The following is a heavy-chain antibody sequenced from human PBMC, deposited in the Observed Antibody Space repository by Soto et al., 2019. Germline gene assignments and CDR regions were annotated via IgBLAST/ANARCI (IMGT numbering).Heavy chain of an antibody. Sequence: GGSLRLSCTASGFTFGDYAMSWFRQAPGKGLEWLGFIKSITYGGTTEYAASVKGRFTISRDDSKSIAYLQMNSLKTEDTAVYYCSRVEHAEDPFDYWGQGALVTVSS. CDR1: GFTFGDYA. V-gene: IGHV3-49*03. CDR2: IKSITYGGTT. J-gene: IGHJ4*02. CDR3: SRVEHAEDPFDY. D-gene: IGHD1-26*01.